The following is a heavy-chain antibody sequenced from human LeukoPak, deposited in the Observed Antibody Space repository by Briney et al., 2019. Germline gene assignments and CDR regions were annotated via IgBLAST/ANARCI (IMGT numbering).Heavy chain of an antibody. CDR3: ARVGRPESFQIYYFDY. Sequence: PGGSLRLSCAASGFTFSSYWMSWVRQAPGKGLEWVANIKQDGSEKYYVDSVKGRFTISRDNAKNSLYLQMNSLRAEDTAVYYCARVGRPESFQIYYFDYWGQGALVTVSS. CDR2: IKQDGSEK. D-gene: IGHD1-1*01. J-gene: IGHJ4*02. CDR1: GFTFSSYW. V-gene: IGHV3-7*01.